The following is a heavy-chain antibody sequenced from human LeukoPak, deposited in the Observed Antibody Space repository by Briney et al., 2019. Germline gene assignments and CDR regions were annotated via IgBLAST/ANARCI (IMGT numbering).Heavy chain of an antibody. J-gene: IGHJ4*02. Sequence: GRSLRLSCAASGFTFSSYAMHWVRQAPGKGLEWVAVISYVGSNKYYADSVKGRFTISRDNSKNTLYLQMNSLRAEDTAVYYCAREKMIRPTKYQLPYWGQGTLVTVSS. D-gene: IGHD2-2*01. CDR3: AREKMIRPTKYQLPY. CDR2: ISYVGSNK. V-gene: IGHV3-30-3*01. CDR1: GFTFSSYA.